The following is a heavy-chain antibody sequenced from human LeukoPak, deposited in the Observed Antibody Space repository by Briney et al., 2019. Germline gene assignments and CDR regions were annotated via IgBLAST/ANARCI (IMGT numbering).Heavy chain of an antibody. CDR1: GDSITISSW. D-gene: IGHD2-2*01. CDR3: ARRVVPAASYWYLDV. CDR2: IFHTGSA. V-gene: IGHV4-4*02. Sequence: SETLSLTCAVSGDSITISSWWTWVRQPPGKGLEWIGEIFHTGSANYNPSLKSRATLSVDKSRNQFSLSLRYVSAADTATYYCARRVVPAASYWYLDVWGRGTLVTFCS. J-gene: IGHJ2*01.